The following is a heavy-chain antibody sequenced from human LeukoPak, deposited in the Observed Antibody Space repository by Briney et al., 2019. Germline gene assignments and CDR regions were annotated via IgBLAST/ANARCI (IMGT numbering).Heavy chain of an antibody. V-gene: IGHV4-59*01. CDR1: DGSISSYY. CDR2: IYYSGST. Sequence: SETLSLTCTISDGSISSYYWNWIRQSPGKGLEWIGYIYYSGSTNYNPSLKSRVTISVDTSKNQFSLKLSSVTAADTAVYYCASSYSGSYLRYWGQGTLVTVSS. J-gene: IGHJ4*02. CDR3: ASSYSGSYLRY. D-gene: IGHD1-26*01.